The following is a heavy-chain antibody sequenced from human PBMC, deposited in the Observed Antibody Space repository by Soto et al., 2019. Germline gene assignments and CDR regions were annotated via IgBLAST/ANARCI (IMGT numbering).Heavy chain of an antibody. J-gene: IGHJ4*02. Sequence: GGSLRLSCAASGFTVSSNYMSWVRQAPGKGLEWVSVIYSGGSTYYADSVKGRFTISRDNSKNTLYLQMNSLRAEDTAVYYCARRYSSSWYDYWGQGTLVTVSS. CDR1: GFTVSSNY. V-gene: IGHV3-66*01. CDR2: IYSGGST. CDR3: ARRYSSSWYDY. D-gene: IGHD6-13*01.